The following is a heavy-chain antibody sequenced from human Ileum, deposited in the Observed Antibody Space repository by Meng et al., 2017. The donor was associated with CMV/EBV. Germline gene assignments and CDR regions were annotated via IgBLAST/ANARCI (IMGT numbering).Heavy chain of an antibody. J-gene: IGHJ4*02. Sequence: GGSLRLSCAASGFSFGDYWMNWVRQAPGKGPEWVANINQDGSQQDYVDSVKGRFTISRDNAENSLFLQMNSLGGEDTAVYYCARLYRTSLTTPMGFWGQGTLVTVSS. CDR3: ARLYRTSLTTPMGF. CDR2: INQDGSQQ. D-gene: IGHD1-14*01. CDR1: GFSFGDYW. V-gene: IGHV3-7*01.